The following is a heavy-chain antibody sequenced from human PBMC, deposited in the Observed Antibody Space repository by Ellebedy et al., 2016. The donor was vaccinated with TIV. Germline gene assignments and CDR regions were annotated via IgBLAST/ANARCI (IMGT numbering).Heavy chain of an antibody. D-gene: IGHD2-21*02. CDR3: ARTDPWQPIDD. CDR1: GGSVSSTRYY. Sequence: MPSEILSLTCSVSGGSVSSTRYYWAWIRQPPGKGLEYIGRVYYSGSPYYNPSFKSRVTLSADTSKNQFSLNLRTVTAADTAVYYCARTDPWQPIDDWGQGILVSVSS. V-gene: IGHV4-39*01. J-gene: IGHJ4*02. CDR2: VYYSGSP.